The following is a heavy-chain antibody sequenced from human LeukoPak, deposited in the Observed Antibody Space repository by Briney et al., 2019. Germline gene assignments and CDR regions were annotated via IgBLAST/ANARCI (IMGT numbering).Heavy chain of an antibody. CDR2: MNPNSGNT. J-gene: IGHJ5*02. CDR3: ARNLLRVAGTINWFDP. Sequence: ASVKVSCKVSGYTFTSYDINWVRQATGQGLEWMGWMNPNSGNTGYAQKFQGRVTMTRNTSISTAYMELSSLRSEDAAVYYCARNLLRVAGTINWFDPWGQGTLVTVSS. CDR1: GYTFTSYD. V-gene: IGHV1-8*01. D-gene: IGHD6-19*01.